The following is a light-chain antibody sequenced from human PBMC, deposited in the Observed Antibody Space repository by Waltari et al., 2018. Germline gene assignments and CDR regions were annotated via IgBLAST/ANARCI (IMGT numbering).Light chain of an antibody. CDR1: QSISSF. J-gene: IGKJ5*01. V-gene: IGKV1-39*01. Sequence: DIQMTQSPSSLSASVGDRVTITCRASQSISSFLNWYQRKRGKAPKLLIYAASTLQSGVPPRFSGSGSGTDFTLTISSLQPEDFATYYCQQSYESRPITFGQGTRLEIK. CDR2: AAS. CDR3: QQSYESRPIT.